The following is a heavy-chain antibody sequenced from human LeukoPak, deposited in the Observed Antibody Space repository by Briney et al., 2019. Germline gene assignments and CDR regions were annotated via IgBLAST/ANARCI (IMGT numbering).Heavy chain of an antibody. D-gene: IGHD6-19*01. CDR1: GGTFSSYA. CDR2: IIPIFGTA. Sequence: GASVKVSCKASGGTFSSYAISWVRQAPGQGLEWMGGIIPIFGTANYAQKFQGRATITADESTSTAYMEPSSLRSEDTAVYYCARAASGYSSGWYAVYWGQGTLVTVSS. CDR3: ARAASGYSSGWYAVY. J-gene: IGHJ4*02. V-gene: IGHV1-69*13.